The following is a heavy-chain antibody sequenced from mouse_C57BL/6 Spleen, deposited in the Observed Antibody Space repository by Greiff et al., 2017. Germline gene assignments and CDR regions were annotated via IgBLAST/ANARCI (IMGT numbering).Heavy chain of an antibody. J-gene: IGHJ3*01. V-gene: IGHV1-69*01. CDR3: ARTGGLRAWFAY. D-gene: IGHD2-4*01. CDR1: GYTFTSYW. CDR2: IDPSDSYT. Sequence: QVQLQQSGAELVMPGASVKLSCKASGYTFTSYWMHWVKQRPGQGLEWIGEIDPSDSYTNYNQKFKGKSTLTVDKSSSTAYMQLSSLTSEDSAVYYCARTGGLRAWFAYWGQGTLVTVSA.